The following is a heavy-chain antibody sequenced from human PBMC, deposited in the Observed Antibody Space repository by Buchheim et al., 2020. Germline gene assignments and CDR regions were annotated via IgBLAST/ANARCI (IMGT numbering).Heavy chain of an antibody. CDR1: GFNIRNYW. Sequence: EVQLVESGGGLVQPGGSLRLSCAASGFNIRNYWMHWVRQAPGKGLAWVSRINLNGGFMDYADSVKARFSISRDNAKNTLYLEMNGLSAEDTAVYYCTRSMIVEARGDYYYGMDVWGQGTT. CDR3: TRSMIVEARGDYYYGMDV. J-gene: IGHJ6*02. V-gene: IGHV3-74*01. CDR2: INLNGGFM. D-gene: IGHD3-22*01.